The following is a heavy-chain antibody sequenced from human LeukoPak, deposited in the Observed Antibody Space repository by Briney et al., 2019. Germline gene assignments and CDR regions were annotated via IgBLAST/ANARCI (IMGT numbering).Heavy chain of an antibody. V-gene: IGHV4-31*03. Sequence: SQTLSLTCTVSGGSISSGGYCWSWIRQHPGKGLEWIGYIYYSGSTYYNPSLKSRVTISVDTSKNQFSLKLSSVTAADTTVYYCARDYGGSSIWGIGAAFDIWGQGTMVTVSS. J-gene: IGHJ3*02. CDR2: IYYSGST. CDR3: ARDYGGSSIWGIGAAFDI. D-gene: IGHD1-26*01. CDR1: GGSISSGGYC.